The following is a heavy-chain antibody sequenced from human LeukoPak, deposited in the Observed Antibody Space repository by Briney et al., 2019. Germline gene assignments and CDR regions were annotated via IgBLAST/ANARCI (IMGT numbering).Heavy chain of an antibody. Sequence: GGSLRLSCAASGFTFIDYDMHWVRQVIGKGLEWVSDIGIRGDTHYSGSVKGRFTISRENAESSLYLQMNSLRAEDTAVYDCARGGIQVSGIDEFDYWGQGTLVTVSS. D-gene: IGHD6-19*01. CDR2: IGIRGDT. V-gene: IGHV3-13*01. J-gene: IGHJ4*02. CDR1: GFTFIDYD. CDR3: ARGGIQVSGIDEFDY.